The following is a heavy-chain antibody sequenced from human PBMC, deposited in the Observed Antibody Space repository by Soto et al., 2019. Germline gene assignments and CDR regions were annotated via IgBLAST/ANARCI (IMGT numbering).Heavy chain of an antibody. CDR1: GYTFTSYD. CDR2: MNPNSGNT. Sequence: ASVKVSCKASGYTFTSYDINWVRQATGQGLEWMGWMNPNSGNTGYAQEFQGRVTMTRNTSISTAYMELSSLRSEDTAVYYCATDGYSNYAPWGKGTPVTVSS. V-gene: IGHV1-8*01. CDR3: ATDGYSNYAP. J-gene: IGHJ5*02. D-gene: IGHD4-4*01.